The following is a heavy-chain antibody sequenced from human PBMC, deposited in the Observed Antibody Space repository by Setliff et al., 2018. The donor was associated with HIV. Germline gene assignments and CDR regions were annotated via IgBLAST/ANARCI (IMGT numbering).Heavy chain of an antibody. CDR2: IDWEDDK. D-gene: IGHD3-10*01. CDR1: GFSLSTSGVG. V-gene: IGHV2-5*02. J-gene: IGHJ4*02. Sequence: SGPTLVNPTQTLTLTCTFSGFSLSTSGVGVGWIRQPPGKALEWLALIDWEDDKFYSTSLKTRLTISKDTSKNQVVLTMTNMGPLDTATYFCARTYGSASKLDYWGPGTLVTVSS. CDR3: ARTYGSASKLDY.